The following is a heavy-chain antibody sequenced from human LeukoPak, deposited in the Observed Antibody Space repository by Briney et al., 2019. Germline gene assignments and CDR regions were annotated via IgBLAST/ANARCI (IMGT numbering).Heavy chain of an antibody. CDR1: GYIFTSYG. V-gene: IGHV1-18*01. CDR3: ARDEDYHILTGYERFDY. CDR2: ISAYNGNT. J-gene: IGHJ4*02. Sequence: ASVKVSCKASGYIFTSYGISWVRQAPGQGLEWMGWISAYNGNTNYAQKLQGRVTMTTDTSTSTAYMELRSLRSDDTAVYYCARDEDYHILTGYERFDYWGQGTLVTVSS. D-gene: IGHD3-9*01.